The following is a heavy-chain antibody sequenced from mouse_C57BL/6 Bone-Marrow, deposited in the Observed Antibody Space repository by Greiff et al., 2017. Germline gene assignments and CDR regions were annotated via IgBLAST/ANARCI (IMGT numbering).Heavy chain of an antibody. Sequence: VQLQQSGAELVRPGASVKLSCTASGFTFKDDYMPWVKQRPEQGLEWIGWINPKTGDNEYASKLQGKAPITTDTSYNTAYLQLSSLTSEATASYYCTCAMFYGYDEGDYCGQGTTLTVTS. D-gene: IGHD2-2*01. CDR2: INPKTGDN. J-gene: IGHJ2*01. V-gene: IGHV14-4*01. CDR1: GFTFKDDY. CDR3: TCAMFYGYDEGDY.